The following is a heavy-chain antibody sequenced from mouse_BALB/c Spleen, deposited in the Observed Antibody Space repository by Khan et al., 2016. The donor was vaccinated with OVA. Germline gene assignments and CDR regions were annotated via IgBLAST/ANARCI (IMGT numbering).Heavy chain of an antibody. CDR3: AREASSWDFSFPY. J-gene: IGHJ3*01. CDR1: GYTFTNYV. CDR2: INPDNVGT. D-gene: IGHD4-1*01. V-gene: IGHV1S136*01. Sequence: VQLKESGPELVEPGASVKMSCKASGYTFTNYVIHWVKQKPGQGLEWIGYINPDNVGTRYNEKFKGKATLTSDISSTTAYMEFSNLTSEDSAVYFCAREASSWDFSFPYWGQGTLVTVSA.